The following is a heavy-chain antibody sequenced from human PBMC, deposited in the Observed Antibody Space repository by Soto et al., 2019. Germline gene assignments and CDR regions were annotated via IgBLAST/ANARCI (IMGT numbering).Heavy chain of an antibody. D-gene: IGHD6-13*01. Sequence: QVQLVQSGAEVKKPGSSVKVSCKASGGTFSSYAISWVRQAPGQGLEWMGGIIPIFGTANYAQKFQGRVTITADESTGTADMELSSLRSEDTAVYYCARDRHSSSWLNWCDPWGQGTLVTVSS. CDR1: GGTFSSYA. J-gene: IGHJ5*02. CDR3: ARDRHSSSWLNWCDP. V-gene: IGHV1-69*12. CDR2: IIPIFGTA.